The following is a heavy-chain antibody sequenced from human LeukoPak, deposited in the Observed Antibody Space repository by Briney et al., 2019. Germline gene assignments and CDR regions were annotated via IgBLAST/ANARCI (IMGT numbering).Heavy chain of an antibody. Sequence: SETLSLTCAVYGGSFSGYYWSWIRQPPGKGLEWIGEINHSGSTNYNPTLKSRVTISVDTSKNQFSLKLSSVTAADTAVYYCARTEMATTGIEGYYSDYWGQGTLVTVSS. J-gene: IGHJ4*02. CDR1: GGSFSGYY. CDR2: INHSGST. CDR3: ARTEMATTGIEGYYSDY. V-gene: IGHV4-34*01. D-gene: IGHD5-24*01.